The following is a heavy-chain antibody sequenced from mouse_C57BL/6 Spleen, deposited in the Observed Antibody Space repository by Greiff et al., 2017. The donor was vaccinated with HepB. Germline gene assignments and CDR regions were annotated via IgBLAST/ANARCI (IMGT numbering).Heavy chain of an antibody. CDR3: VRDQRGIYYDYEGFAY. CDR2: IRSKSSNYAT. CDR1: GFTFNTYA. D-gene: IGHD2-4*01. Sequence: DVKLQESGGGLVQPKGSLKLSCAASGFTFNTYAMHWVRQAPGKGLEWVARIRSKSSNYATYYADSVKDRFTISRDDSQRMLYLQMNNLKTEDTAMYYCVRDQRGIYYDYEGFAYWGQGTLVTVSA. J-gene: IGHJ3*01. V-gene: IGHV10-3*01.